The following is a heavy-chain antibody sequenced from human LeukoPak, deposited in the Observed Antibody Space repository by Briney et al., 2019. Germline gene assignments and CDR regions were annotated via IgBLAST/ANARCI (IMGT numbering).Heavy chain of an antibody. CDR3: AREGSSGWLDP. Sequence: GASVKVSCKASGYTFTIYGINWVRQAPGQGLEWMGGISPYNGNTNYAQKLQGRVTMTTDTSTSTAYMELRSLRSDDTAVYYCAREGSSGWLDPWGQGALVTVSS. D-gene: IGHD6-19*01. CDR1: GYTFTIYG. CDR2: ISPYNGNT. J-gene: IGHJ5*02. V-gene: IGHV1-18*01.